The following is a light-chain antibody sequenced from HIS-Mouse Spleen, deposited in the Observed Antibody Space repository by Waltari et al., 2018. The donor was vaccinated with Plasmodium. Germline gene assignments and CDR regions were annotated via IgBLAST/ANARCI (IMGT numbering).Light chain of an antibody. CDR2: EFS. Sequence: QSALTQPRSVSGSPGQSVTISCTGTSSDVGGYNYVSWYQPHPGKAPKLMIYEFSKRPSGVPDRFSGSKSGNTASLTIAGLQAEDEADYYCCSYAGSYTFVFGTGTKVTVL. CDR1: SSDVGGYNY. CDR3: CSYAGSYTFV. V-gene: IGLV2-11*01. J-gene: IGLJ1*01.